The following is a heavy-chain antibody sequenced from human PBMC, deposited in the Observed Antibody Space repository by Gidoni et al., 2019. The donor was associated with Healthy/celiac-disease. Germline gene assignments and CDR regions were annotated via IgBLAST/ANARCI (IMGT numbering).Heavy chain of an antibody. V-gene: IGHV3-33*01. CDR1: GFTFSSYG. D-gene: IGHD3-3*01. Sequence: QVQLVESGGGVVQPGRSLMLSCPASGFTFSSYGIHWDRKAPGKGLVGVAVMWYDGSNKYNADSGKGRFTISRDNSKNTLYLQMNSLRAEDTAVYYCAREAGYDFWSGYLNYYYYYGMDVWGQGTTVTVSS. J-gene: IGHJ6*02. CDR3: AREAGYDFWSGYLNYYYYYGMDV. CDR2: MWYDGSNK.